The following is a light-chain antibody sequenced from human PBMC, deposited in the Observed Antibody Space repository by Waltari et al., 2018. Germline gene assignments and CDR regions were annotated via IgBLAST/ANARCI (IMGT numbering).Light chain of an antibody. CDR1: QSISNT. CDR2: ATA. V-gene: IGKV3-15*01. J-gene: IGKJ3*01. Sequence: EIVMTQSPATLSVSPGERATLSCRPSQSISNTLAWYQQKPGQAPRLLVYATAARATGVPARFSGSGSGTEFTLTINSLQSEDFAVYYCQQYSDWPPGTFGPGTKVDIK. CDR3: QQYSDWPPGT.